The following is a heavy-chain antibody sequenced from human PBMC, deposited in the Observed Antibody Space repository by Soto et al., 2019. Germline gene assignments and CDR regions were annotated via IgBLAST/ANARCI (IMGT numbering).Heavy chain of an antibody. J-gene: IGHJ4*02. Sequence: SENLSLTCTVSGVSISSGNWWTWVRQSPRKGLEYIGEIFHDGTANYFPSFERRVAMSVDKSKNQFSLKLTSVTAADAAIYYCATLVYETRLDYLYSHFWGKGAQVTVYS. CDR1: GVSISSGNW. D-gene: IGHD3-16*01. V-gene: IGHV4-4*02. CDR3: ATLVYETRLDYLYSHF. CDR2: IFHDGTA.